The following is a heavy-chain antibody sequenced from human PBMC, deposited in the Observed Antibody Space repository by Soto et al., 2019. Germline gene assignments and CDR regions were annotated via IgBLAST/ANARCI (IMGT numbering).Heavy chain of an antibody. V-gene: IGHV3-66*01. J-gene: IGHJ4*02. CDR3: ARESGDGDFRRYFDY. CDR2: IYSGGST. CDR1: GFTVSINY. D-gene: IGHD4-17*01. Sequence: PGGSLRLSCAASGFTVSINYMSWVRQAPGKGLEWVSVIYSGGSTYYADSVKGRFTISRDNSKNTLYLQMNSLRAEDTAVYYCARESGDGDFRRYFDYWGQGTLVTVSS.